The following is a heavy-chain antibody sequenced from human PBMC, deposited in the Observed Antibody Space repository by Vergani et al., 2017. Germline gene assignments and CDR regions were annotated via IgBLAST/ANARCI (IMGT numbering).Heavy chain of an antibody. CDR1: GFSFSSHA. D-gene: IGHD3-10*01. V-gene: IGHV3-30*18. Sequence: QVQLAESGGGRVQPGRSLRLSCAASGFSFSSHAIHWVRQAPGKGLEWVAVISNDGSKKYYADSVKGRFTISRDNSKNTLDLQMNSLRTQDTAVYYCAKAGSATSGSQQYNSNMDVWGKGTTVTVS. CDR2: ISNDGSKK. CDR3: AKAGSATSGSQQYNSNMDV. J-gene: IGHJ6*03.